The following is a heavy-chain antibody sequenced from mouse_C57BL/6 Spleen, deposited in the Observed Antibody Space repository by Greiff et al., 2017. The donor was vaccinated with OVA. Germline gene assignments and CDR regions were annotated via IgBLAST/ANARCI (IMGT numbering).Heavy chain of an antibody. CDR2: INPSTGGT. CDR3: ARSATTVVVDY. J-gene: IGHJ2*01. V-gene: IGHV1-42*01. Sequence: VQLQHSGPELVKPGASVKISCKASGYSFTGYYMNWVKQSPEKSLEWIGEINPSTGGTTYNQKFKAKATLTVDKSSSTAYMQLKSLTSEDSAVYYCARSATTVVVDYWGQGTTLTVSS. D-gene: IGHD1-1*01. CDR1: GYSFTGYY.